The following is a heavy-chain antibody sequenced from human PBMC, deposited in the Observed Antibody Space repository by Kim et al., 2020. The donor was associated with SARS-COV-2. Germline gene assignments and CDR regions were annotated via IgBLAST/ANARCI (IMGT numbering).Heavy chain of an antibody. J-gene: IGHJ4*02. CDR3: LVTTMVY. D-gene: IGHD4-17*01. Sequence: GGSLRLSCATSGFTFSSYSMNWVRQAPGKGLEWVSYIGGGSTFKNYADSVKGRFTISRDNAKNSLYLQMDSLRDEDTAVYYCLVTTMVYWGQGALVTVSS. V-gene: IGHV3-48*02. CDR2: IGGGSTFK. CDR1: GFTFSSYS.